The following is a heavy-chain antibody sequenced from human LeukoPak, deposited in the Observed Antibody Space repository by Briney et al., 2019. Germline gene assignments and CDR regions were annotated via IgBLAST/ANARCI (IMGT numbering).Heavy chain of an antibody. CDR2: IHYTGST. CDR1: GGSISSYY. CDR3: ASGGYCSGGSCYSPWFDP. J-gene: IGHJ5*02. D-gene: IGHD2-15*01. V-gene: IGHV4-59*12. Sequence: SETLSLTCTVSGGSISSYYWSWIRQSPGKGLECIGYIHYTGSTNYNPSLKSRVTISVETSKNQFSLKLSSVTAADTAVYYCASGGYCSGGSCYSPWFDPWGQGTLVTVSS.